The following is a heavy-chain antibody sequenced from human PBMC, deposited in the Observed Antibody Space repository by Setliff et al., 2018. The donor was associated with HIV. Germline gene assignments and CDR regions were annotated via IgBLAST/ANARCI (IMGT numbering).Heavy chain of an antibody. J-gene: IGHJ4*02. CDR1: RGSIKYYF. V-gene: IGHV4-59*01. D-gene: IGHD3-22*01. Sequence: AETLSLTCTVSRGSIKYYFWSWIRQPPGKGLECIGHISYSGTTNYNPSLESRVSISVDTSKNQFSLKLKSVTAADTAVYYCARDSDGSSYYHFAHWSQGTLVTVSS. CDR2: ISYSGTT. CDR3: ARDSDGSSYYHFAH.